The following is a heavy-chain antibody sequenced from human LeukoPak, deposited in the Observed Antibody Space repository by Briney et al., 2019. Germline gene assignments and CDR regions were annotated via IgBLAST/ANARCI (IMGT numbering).Heavy chain of an antibody. CDR2: INPNSGGT. CDR1: GYTFSGYY. Sequence: ASVKVSCKACGYTFSGYYKHWVRRAPGQGLEWMGWINPNSGGTNYAQKLQGRVTMTRDTSISTAYMELSRLRSDDTAMYYCARSSGWKYNIDYWGQGTLVTVSS. V-gene: IGHV1-2*02. CDR3: ARSSGWKYNIDY. D-gene: IGHD6-19*01. J-gene: IGHJ4*02.